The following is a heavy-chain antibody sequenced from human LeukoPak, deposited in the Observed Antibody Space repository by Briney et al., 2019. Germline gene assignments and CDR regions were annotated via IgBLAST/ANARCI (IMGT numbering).Heavy chain of an antibody. CDR2: ISWNGGST. CDR1: GFTFSSYS. V-gene: IGHV3-20*04. CDR3: ARGYYGSGSYYPYYFDY. D-gene: IGHD3-10*01. J-gene: IGHJ4*02. Sequence: GGSLRLSCAASGFTFSSYSMNWVRQAPGKGLEWVSGISWNGGSTGYPDSVEGRFTISRDNAKNSLYLQMNSLRAEDTALYYCARGYYGSGSYYPYYFDYWGQGTLVTVSS.